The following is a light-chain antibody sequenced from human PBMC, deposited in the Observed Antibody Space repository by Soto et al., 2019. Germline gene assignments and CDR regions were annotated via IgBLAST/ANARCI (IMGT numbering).Light chain of an antibody. V-gene: IGKV3-20*01. J-gene: IGKJ1*01. Sequence: EIVLTQSPGILSLYPGEGAILSCRASQSVSNDFLAWYQQKPGQAPRLLIYGASTRATDVPDRFSGSGSGADFTLSIRRLEPEDFAVYYCQQYGSSPPRTCGQGNTGDI. CDR3: QQYGSSPPRT. CDR1: QSVSNDF. CDR2: GAS.